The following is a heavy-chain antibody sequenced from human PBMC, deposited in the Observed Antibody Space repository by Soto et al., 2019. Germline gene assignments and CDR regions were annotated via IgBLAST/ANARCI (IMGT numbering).Heavy chain of an antibody. D-gene: IGHD1-26*01. V-gene: IGHV3-33*01. CDR2: IWYDGSNK. J-gene: IGHJ4*02. CDR1: GFTFSSYG. CDR3: AGVGGGSKKYYFDY. Sequence: GGSLRLSCAASGFTFSSYGMHWVRQAPGKGLEWVAVIWYDGSNKYYADSVKGRFTISRDNSKNTLYLQMNSLRAEDTAVYYCAGVGGGSKKYYFDYWGQGTLVTVSS.